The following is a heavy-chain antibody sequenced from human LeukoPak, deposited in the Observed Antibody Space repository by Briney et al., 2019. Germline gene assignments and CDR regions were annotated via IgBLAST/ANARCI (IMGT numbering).Heavy chain of an antibody. D-gene: IGHD4-17*01. CDR3: ARERRPYGDLNWFDP. Sequence: GRSLRLSCAASGFTFSSYAMHWVRQAPGKGLEWVAVISYDGSNKYYADSVKGRFTISRDNSKNTLYLQMNSLRAEDTAVYYCARERRPYGDLNWFDPWGQGTLVTVSS. V-gene: IGHV3-30*01. J-gene: IGHJ5*02. CDR2: ISYDGSNK. CDR1: GFTFSSYA.